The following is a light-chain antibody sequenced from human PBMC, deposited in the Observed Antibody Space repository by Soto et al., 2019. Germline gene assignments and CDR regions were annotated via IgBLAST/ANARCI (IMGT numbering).Light chain of an antibody. J-gene: IGLJ3*02. CDR2: SND. Sequence: QSVLTQPPSASGTPGQRVTITCSGSSSNIGSSLVSWYQQFPGTAPKLLIYSNDQRPSGVPDRVSGSKSGTSASLAISGLQSEDEAEYSCAAWDDSLNAWVFGGGTQLTVL. V-gene: IGLV1-44*01. CDR1: SSNIGSSL. CDR3: AAWDDSLNAWV.